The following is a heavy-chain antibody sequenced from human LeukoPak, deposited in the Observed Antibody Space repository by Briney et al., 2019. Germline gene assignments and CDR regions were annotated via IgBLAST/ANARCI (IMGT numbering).Heavy chain of an antibody. CDR3: AIHWLVPSGAFDI. Sequence: AAVKVSCKASGYTFTGYYMPWVRQAPGQGLEWMGWINPNSGGTNYAPKFQGTVTMTRDTSISTAYMKLSRLRSDDTAVDYGAIHWLVPSGAFDIWGQGTMVTVSS. CDR2: INPNSGGT. CDR1: GYTFTGYY. D-gene: IGHD6-19*01. J-gene: IGHJ3*02. V-gene: IGHV1-2*02.